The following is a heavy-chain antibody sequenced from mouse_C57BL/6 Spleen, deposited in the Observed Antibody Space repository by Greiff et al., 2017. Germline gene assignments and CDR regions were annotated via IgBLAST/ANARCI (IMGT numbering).Heavy chain of an antibody. Sequence: QVHVKQPGAELVKPGASVKLSCKASGYTFTSYWMHWVKQRPGRGLEWIGRIDPNSGGTKYNEKFKSKATLTVDKPSSTAYMQLSSLTSEDSAVYYCARDGYQSSYYAMDYWGQGTSVTVSS. J-gene: IGHJ4*01. D-gene: IGHD2-3*01. CDR1: GYTFTSYW. CDR3: ARDGYQSSYYAMDY. V-gene: IGHV1-72*01. CDR2: IDPNSGGT.